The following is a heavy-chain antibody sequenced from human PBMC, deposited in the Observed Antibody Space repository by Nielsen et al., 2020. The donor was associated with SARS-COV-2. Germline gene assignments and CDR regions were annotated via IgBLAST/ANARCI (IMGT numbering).Heavy chain of an antibody. Sequence: SETLSLTCIVSGGSISSGSHYWSWIRQTPGKGLEWIGYIFYSGSANYNPSLKSRVTISVDTSKNQFSLNLYSVTAADTAVYYCASGGSGSYYYWDQGTLVTVSP. D-gene: IGHD1-26*01. V-gene: IGHV4-61*01. CDR2: IFYSGSA. CDR1: GGSISSGSHY. J-gene: IGHJ4*02. CDR3: ASGGSGSYYY.